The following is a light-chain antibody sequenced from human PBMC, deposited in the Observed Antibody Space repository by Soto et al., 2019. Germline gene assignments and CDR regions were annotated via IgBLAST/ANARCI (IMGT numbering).Light chain of an antibody. CDR1: QSVSSY. Sequence: EIVLTQSPATLSLSPGERATLSCRASQSVSSYLAWYQQKPGQAPRLLIYDASNRATGIPARFSGSGSGTDFTLIINRLEPEDVAIYYCQQYGGSPRITFGQGTKVDIK. J-gene: IGKJ1*01. CDR2: DAS. CDR3: QQYGGSPRIT. V-gene: IGKV3-11*01.